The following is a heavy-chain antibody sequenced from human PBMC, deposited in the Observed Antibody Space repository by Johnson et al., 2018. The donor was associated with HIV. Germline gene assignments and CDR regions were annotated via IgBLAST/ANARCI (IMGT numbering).Heavy chain of an antibody. CDR2: INWNGASI. CDR3: AKGDTVVGAKYAFDF. D-gene: IGHD1-26*01. V-gene: IGHV3-20*04. Sequence: VQLVESGGGVVRPGGSLRLSCAASGFTFDDYGVSWVRQAPGKGLEWVSGINWNGASIGYADSVKGRFTISRDNAKNSLYLQMNSLRAEDTALYYCAKGDTVVGAKYAFDFWGQGTMVTVSS. CDR1: GFTFDDYG. J-gene: IGHJ3*01.